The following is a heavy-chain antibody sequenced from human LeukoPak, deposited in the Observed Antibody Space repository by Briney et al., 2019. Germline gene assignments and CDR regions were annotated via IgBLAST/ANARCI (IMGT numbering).Heavy chain of an antibody. Sequence: ASVKVSCKASGYTFTSYYMHWVRQAPGQGLEWMGGIIPVLGTTNYAQTFQNKVTITADESTSTTYMELSSLTSEDTAVYYCATSGGDYYYYSLDVWGKGTPVTISS. J-gene: IGHJ6*03. CDR2: IIPVLGTT. D-gene: IGHD3-10*01. CDR3: ATSGGDYYYYSLDV. CDR1: GYTFTSYY. V-gene: IGHV1-69*13.